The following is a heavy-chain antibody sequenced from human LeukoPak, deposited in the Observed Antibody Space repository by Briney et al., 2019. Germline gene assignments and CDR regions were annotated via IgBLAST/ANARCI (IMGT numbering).Heavy chain of an antibody. CDR2: ISAYNGNT. V-gene: IGHV1-18*04. CDR1: GYTFTGYY. CDR3: AREKDNWNDFDY. J-gene: IGHJ4*02. D-gene: IGHD1-20*01. Sequence: ASVKVSCKASGYTFTGYYMHWVRQAPGQGLEWMGWISAYNGNTNYAQKFQGRVTITADKSTSTAYMELSSLRSEDTAVYYCAREKDNWNDFDYWGQGTLVTVSS.